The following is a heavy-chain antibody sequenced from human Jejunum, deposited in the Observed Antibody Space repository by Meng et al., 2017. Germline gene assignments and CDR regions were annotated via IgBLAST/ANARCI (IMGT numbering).Heavy chain of an antibody. V-gene: IGHV4-4*02. D-gene: IGHD6-6*01. CDR2: IYHSGST. CDR1: GGSFGSDNW. CDR3: ASGQLVMGFDS. J-gene: IGHJ4*02. Sequence: QVQVQESGPGLVKPSGTLSLTCAVSGGSFGSDNWWNWVRQPPGKGLGWIGEIYHSGSTNYNPSLKSRVTILVDKSKNQFSLKLTSVTAADTAVYYCASGQLVMGFDSWGQGTLVTVSS.